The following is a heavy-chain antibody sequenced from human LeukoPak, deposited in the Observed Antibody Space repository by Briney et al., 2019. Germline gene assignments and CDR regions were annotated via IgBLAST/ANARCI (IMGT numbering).Heavy chain of an antibody. CDR1: GFTFSSYA. J-gene: IGHJ4*02. CDR3: AKDFCSGVSCYSLNY. Sequence: GGSLRLSCAASGFTFSSYAMSWVRQAPGKGMEWVSAFSGSGGSTYYADSVKGRFTISRDNAKNTLYLQMNSLRAEDTAVYYCAKDFCSGVSCYSLNYWGQGTLVTVSS. CDR2: FSGSGGST. V-gene: IGHV3-23*01. D-gene: IGHD2-15*01.